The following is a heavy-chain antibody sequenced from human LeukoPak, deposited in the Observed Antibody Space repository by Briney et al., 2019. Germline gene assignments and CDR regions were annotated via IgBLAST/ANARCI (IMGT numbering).Heavy chain of an antibody. Sequence: TGGSLRLSCATSGFTFSTYWMSWVRQAPGKGLEWAANIKQDGSEKYYADSVTGRFTISRDNAKNSLYLQMNSLRAEDTAVYYCANGDGFDFWGQGTLVTVSS. CDR2: IKQDGSEK. CDR1: GFTFSTYW. CDR3: ANGDGFDF. D-gene: IGHD5-24*01. J-gene: IGHJ4*02. V-gene: IGHV3-7*01.